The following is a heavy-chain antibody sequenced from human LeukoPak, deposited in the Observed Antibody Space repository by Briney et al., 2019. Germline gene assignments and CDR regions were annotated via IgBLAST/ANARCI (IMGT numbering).Heavy chain of an antibody. CDR1: GSLFTRNW. J-gene: IGHJ4*02. CDR2: IYPADSDT. Sequence: GASLKISCKGFGSLFTRNWIGWVRQLPGKGLEWMGIIYPADSDTRYSPSFQGQVTISADNSISSAFLQWSSLKASDTAMYYCARPGTTGTTIWGQGTLVSVSS. V-gene: IGHV5-51*01. CDR3: ARPGTTGTTI. D-gene: IGHD1-1*01.